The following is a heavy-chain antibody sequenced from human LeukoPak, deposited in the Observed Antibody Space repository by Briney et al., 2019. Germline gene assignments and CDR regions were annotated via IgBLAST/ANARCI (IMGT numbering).Heavy chain of an antibody. J-gene: IGHJ4*02. Sequence: ASVKVSCKASGYTFTGYYMHWVRQAPGQGLEWMGWINPNSGGTNYAQKFQGRVTMTRDTSISTAYMELSRLRSDDTAVYYCARGLVGATTRSTFDYWGRGTLVTVSS. CDR1: GYTFTGYY. D-gene: IGHD1-26*01. V-gene: IGHV1-2*02. CDR3: ARGLVGATTRSTFDY. CDR2: INPNSGGT.